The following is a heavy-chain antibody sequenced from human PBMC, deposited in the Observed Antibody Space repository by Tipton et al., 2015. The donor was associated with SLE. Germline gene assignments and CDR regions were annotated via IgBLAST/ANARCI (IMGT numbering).Heavy chain of an antibody. J-gene: IGHJ1*01. CDR1: GFTFSSYA. V-gene: IGHV3-23*03. CDR3: AKSRVSGSGWAGYFQH. Sequence: SLRLSCAASGFTFSSYAMSWVRQAPGKGLEWVSVIYSGGSSTYYADSVKGRFTISRDNSKNTLYLQMNSLRAEDTAVYYCAKSRVSGSGWAGYFQHWGQGTLVTVSS. CDR2: IYSGGSST. D-gene: IGHD6-19*01.